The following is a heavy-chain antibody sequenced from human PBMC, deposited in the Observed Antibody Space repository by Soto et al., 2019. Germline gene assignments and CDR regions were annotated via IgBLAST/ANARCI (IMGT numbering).Heavy chain of an antibody. D-gene: IGHD6-6*01. V-gene: IGHV3-21*01. CDR1: GFTFSSYS. J-gene: IGHJ4*02. CDR2: ISSSSSYI. CDR3: ARDMAGIAARTYPGDLYFDY. Sequence: GGSLRLSCAASGFTFSSYSMNWVRQAPGKGLEWVSSISSSSSYIYYADSVKGRFTISRDNAKNSLYLQMNSLRAEDTAVYYCARDMAGIAARTYPGDLYFDYCGQGPLVTVYS.